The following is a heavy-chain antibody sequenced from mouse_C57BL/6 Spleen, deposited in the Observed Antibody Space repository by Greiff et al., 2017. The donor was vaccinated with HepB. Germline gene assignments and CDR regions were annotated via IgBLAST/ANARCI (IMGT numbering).Heavy chain of an antibody. CDR3: ARRIHYYGSSYDAMDY. CDR1: GFTFSDYG. CDR2: ISSGSSTI. Sequence: EVQLQESGGGLVKPGGSLKLSCAASGFTFSDYGMHWVRQAPEKGLEWVAYISSGSSTIYYADTVKGRFTISRDNAKNTLFLQMTSLRSEDTAMYYCARRIHYYGSSYDAMDYWGQGTSVTVSS. V-gene: IGHV5-17*01. D-gene: IGHD1-1*01. J-gene: IGHJ4*01.